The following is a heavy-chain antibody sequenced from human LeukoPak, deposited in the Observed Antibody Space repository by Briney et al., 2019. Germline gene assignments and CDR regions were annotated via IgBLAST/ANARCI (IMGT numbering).Heavy chain of an antibody. CDR1: GFTFSSYE. Sequence: GGSLRLSCAASGFTFSSYEMNWVRQAPGKGLEWVSYISSSGSTIYYAASVKGRFTISRDNAKNSLYLQMNSLRAEDTAVYYCARDNKWLVGVDYWGQGTLVTVSS. J-gene: IGHJ4*02. CDR2: ISSSGSTI. D-gene: IGHD6-19*01. CDR3: ARDNKWLVGVDY. V-gene: IGHV3-48*03.